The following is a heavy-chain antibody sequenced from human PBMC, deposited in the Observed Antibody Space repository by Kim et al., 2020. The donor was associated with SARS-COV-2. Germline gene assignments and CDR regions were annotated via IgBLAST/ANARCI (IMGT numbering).Heavy chain of an antibody. D-gene: IGHD1-26*01. CDR2: T. CDR3: ASYSGSYSFDY. J-gene: IGHJ4*02. Sequence: TNYNPTLNGRVTISVDTSKNQFSLKLSSVTAADTAVYYCASYSGSYSFDYWGQGTLVTVSS. V-gene: IGHV4-59*01.